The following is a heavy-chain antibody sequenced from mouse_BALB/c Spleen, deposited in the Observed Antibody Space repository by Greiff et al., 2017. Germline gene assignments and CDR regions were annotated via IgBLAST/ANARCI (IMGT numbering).Heavy chain of an antibody. CDR3: ARQGDDNYEDY. D-gene: IGHD2-1*01. CDR2: ISSGGGST. Sequence: EVQLVESGAGLVKPGGSLKLSCAASGFAFSSYDMSWVRQTPGKRLEWVGYISSGGGSTYYPDTVKGRFPISRDNAKNTLYLQMSSLKSEDTAMYYCARQGDDNYEDYWGQGTTLTVSS. CDR1: GFAFSSYD. V-gene: IGHV5-12-1*01. J-gene: IGHJ2*01.